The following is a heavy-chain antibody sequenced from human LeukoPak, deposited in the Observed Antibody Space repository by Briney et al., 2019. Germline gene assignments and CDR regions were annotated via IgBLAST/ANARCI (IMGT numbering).Heavy chain of an antibody. D-gene: IGHD3-10*01. Sequence: GASVKVSCKASGYTFSTYHMHWVRQAPGQGLEWMGTIDPSGSRTSYAQKFHGRLAMTGDTSTSTVYMELSSLRSDDTAVYYCARPAPTGVDAFDIWGQGTMVTVSS. V-gene: IGHV1-46*01. CDR3: ARPAPTGVDAFDI. J-gene: IGHJ3*02. CDR2: IDPSGSRT. CDR1: GYTFSTYH.